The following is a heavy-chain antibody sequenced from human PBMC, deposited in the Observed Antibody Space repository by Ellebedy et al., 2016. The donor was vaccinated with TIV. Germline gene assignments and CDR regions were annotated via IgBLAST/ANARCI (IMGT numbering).Heavy chain of an antibody. Sequence: SATLSLTXSVSGASVSSGFYNWTWIRQHPGRGLGWIGYISTTGTTYYSPSLKSRVSISLDTSKSQLSLRLNSVTAADTAVYYCARVHCSITTCDYYYMDVWGKGTTVTVSS. CDR3: ARVHCSITTCDYYYMDV. CDR1: GASVSSGFYN. CDR2: ISTTGTT. D-gene: IGHD1-1*01. V-gene: IGHV4-31*03. J-gene: IGHJ6*03.